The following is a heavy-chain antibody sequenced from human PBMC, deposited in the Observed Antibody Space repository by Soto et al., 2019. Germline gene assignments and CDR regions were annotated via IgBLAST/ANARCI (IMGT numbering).Heavy chain of an antibody. Sequence: QVQLVESGGGVVQPGRSLRLSCAASGFTFSSYGMHWVRQAPGKGLEWVAVIWYDGSNKYYADSVKGRFTISRDNSKNTLYLQMNSLRAEDTAVYYCARDSGYDFPADYWGQGTLVTVSS. J-gene: IGHJ4*02. CDR2: IWYDGSNK. D-gene: IGHD5-12*01. CDR1: GFTFSSYG. V-gene: IGHV3-33*01. CDR3: ARDSGYDFPADY.